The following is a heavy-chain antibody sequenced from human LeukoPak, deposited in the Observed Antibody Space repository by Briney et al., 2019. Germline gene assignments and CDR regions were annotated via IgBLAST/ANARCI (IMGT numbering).Heavy chain of an antibody. J-gene: IGHJ6*02. CDR1: GGTFSSYA. V-gene: IGHV1-69*04. CDR3: ATIVGATGYYYGMDV. CDR2: IIPILGIA. Sequence: GSSVKVSCKASGGTFSSYAFSWVRQAPGQGLEWMGRIIPILGIANYAQKFQGRVTITADKSTSTAYMELSSLRSEATAVYYCATIVGATGYYYGMDVWGQGTTVTVSS. D-gene: IGHD1-26*01.